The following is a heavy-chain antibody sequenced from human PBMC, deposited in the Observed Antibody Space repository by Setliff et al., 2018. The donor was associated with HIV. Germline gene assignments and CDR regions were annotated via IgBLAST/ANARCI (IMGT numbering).Heavy chain of an antibody. Sequence: GGSLRLSCEASGFTFDDYTMHWVRQAPGKGLEWVSLISWDGGRAFYADSVKGRFTMSRDNNKNSLYLQMNSLTTEDTAFYYCAKDKGKDLWFYFDYWGPGTLVTV. CDR2: ISWDGGRA. CDR3: AKDKGKDLWFYFDY. CDR1: GFTFDDYT. J-gene: IGHJ4*02. D-gene: IGHD3-10*01. V-gene: IGHV3-43*01.